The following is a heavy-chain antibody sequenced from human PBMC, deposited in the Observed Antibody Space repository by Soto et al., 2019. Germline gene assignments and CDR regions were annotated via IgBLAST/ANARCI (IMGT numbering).Heavy chain of an antibody. CDR1: GFTVSSNY. Sequence: EVQLVETGGGLIQPGGSLRLSCAASGFTVSSNYMSWVRQAPGKGLEGVSVIYSGGSTYYADSVKGRFTISRDNSKNTLYLQMNSLRAEDTAVYYCAREEGHSSAWDGNDYCMDVCGQGTTVTVAS. D-gene: IGHD6-19*01. CDR2: IYSGGST. J-gene: IGHJ6*02. V-gene: IGHV3-53*02. CDR3: AREEGHSSAWDGNDYCMDV.